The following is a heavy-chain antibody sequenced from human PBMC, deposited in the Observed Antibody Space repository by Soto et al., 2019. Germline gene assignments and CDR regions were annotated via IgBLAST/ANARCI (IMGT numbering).Heavy chain of an antibody. CDR2: ISAYNGNT. V-gene: IGHV1-18*01. Sequence: VKVSCKASGYTFTSYGISWVRQAPGQGLEWMGWISAYNGNTNYAQKLQGRVTMTTDTSTSTAYMELRSLRSDDTAVYYCARGYYDFWSGYYSYNWFDPWGQGTLVTVSS. CDR3: ARGYYDFWSGYYSYNWFDP. CDR1: GYTFTSYG. D-gene: IGHD3-3*01. J-gene: IGHJ5*02.